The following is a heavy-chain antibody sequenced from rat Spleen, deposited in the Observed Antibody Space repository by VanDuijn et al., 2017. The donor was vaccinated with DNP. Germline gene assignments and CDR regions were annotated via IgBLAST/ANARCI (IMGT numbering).Heavy chain of an antibody. J-gene: IGHJ2*01. D-gene: IGHD1-11*01. Sequence: EVQLVETGGGLVQPGGSLKLSCVASGFTFSNYWMYWIRQAPTKGLEWVASINTSGGTIYYRDSVKGRFTISRDNAKSTLYLQMDSLRSEDTATYYCARHGRRVFDYWGQGVMVTVSS. CDR3: ARHGRRVFDY. CDR2: INTSGGTI. V-gene: IGHV5-25*01. CDR1: GFTFSNYW.